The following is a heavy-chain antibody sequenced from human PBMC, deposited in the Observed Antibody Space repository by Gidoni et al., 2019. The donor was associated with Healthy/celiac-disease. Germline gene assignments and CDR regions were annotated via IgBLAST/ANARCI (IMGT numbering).Heavy chain of an antibody. Sequence: QLQLQASGAGLVKPSQTLPPSCTFSGGFISMGGYYWRWCRQHAGKGLEWIGYIYYNGSTYYNPSLKSQVTISVETYKNQFSLKLSSVTAADTAVYYCARGRYNWNDVLDYWGQGTLVTVSS. CDR2: IYYNGST. V-gene: IGHV4-31*01. J-gene: IGHJ4*02. CDR3: ARGRYNWNDVLDY. D-gene: IGHD1-20*01. CDR1: GGFISMGGYY.